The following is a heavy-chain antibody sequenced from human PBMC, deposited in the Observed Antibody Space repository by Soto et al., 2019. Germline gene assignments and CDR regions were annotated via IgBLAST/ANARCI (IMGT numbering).Heavy chain of an antibody. CDR3: AKGYSNYVFAVPDY. Sequence: PGGSLRLSCAASGFTFSSYAMSWVRQAPGKGLEWVSAISGSGGNTYYADSVKGRFTISRDNSKNTLYLQVNSLRAEDTAVYYCAKGYSNYVFAVPDYWGQGTLVTVSS. D-gene: IGHD4-4*01. CDR2: ISGSGGNT. J-gene: IGHJ4*02. V-gene: IGHV3-23*01. CDR1: GFTFSSYA.